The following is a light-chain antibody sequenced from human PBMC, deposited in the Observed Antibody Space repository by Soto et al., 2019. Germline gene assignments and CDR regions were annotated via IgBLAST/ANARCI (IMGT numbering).Light chain of an antibody. CDR1: QSVYSS. J-gene: IGKJ3*01. CDR3: QQYGTSPPT. Sequence: EIVLTQSPGTLSLSPGERATLSCRASQSVYSSLAWYPQKPGQAPRLLIYDSSFRATGVPDRLSGGGSGTDLTLTISRLETEDFAVYYCQQYGTSPPTFGPGNKVDI. CDR2: DSS. V-gene: IGKV3-20*01.